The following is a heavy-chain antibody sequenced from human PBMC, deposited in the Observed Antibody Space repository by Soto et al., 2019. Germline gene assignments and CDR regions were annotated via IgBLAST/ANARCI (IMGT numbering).Heavy chain of an antibody. CDR2: IDDSGAGT. V-gene: IGHV3-23*01. Sequence: EVQLLESGGGLVQPGGSLRLSCTASGFSFDNYPMSWFRQAPGEGLQWVSTIDDSGAGTYYADSVKGRFTISRDNSKDPLSMLMGRLRASDTAVYPCGKPAPYVVLETTRSPGVDVWGQGTPVNVSS. J-gene: IGHJ6*02. D-gene: IGHD2-21*02. CDR1: GFSFDNYP. CDR3: GKPAPYVVLETTRSPGVDV.